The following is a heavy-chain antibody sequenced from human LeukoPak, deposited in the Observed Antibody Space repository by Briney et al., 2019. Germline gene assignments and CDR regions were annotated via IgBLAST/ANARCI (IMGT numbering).Heavy chain of an antibody. CDR2: INHSGST. D-gene: IGHD2-15*01. J-gene: IGHJ6*02. CDR1: GGSFSGYY. V-gene: IGHV4-34*01. CDR3: ARGSGPPRGTVVVAATPHYYYGTDV. Sequence: TSETLSLTCAVYGGSFSGYYWSWIRQPPGKGLEWIGEINHSGSTNYNPSLKSRVTISVDTSKNQFSLKLSSVTAADTAVYYCARGSGPPRGTVVVAATPHYYYGTDVWGQGTTVTVSS.